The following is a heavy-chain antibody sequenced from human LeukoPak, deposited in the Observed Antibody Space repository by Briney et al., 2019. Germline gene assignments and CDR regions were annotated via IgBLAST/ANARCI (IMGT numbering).Heavy chain of an antibody. D-gene: IGHD3-10*01. CDR1: GYTFTSYG. CDR2: ISAYNGNT. V-gene: IGHV1-18*01. Sequence: ASVKVSCKASGYTFTSYGISWVRQAPGQGLEWMGWISAYNGNTNYAQKLQGRVTMTTDTSTSTAYMELRSLRSDDTAVYYCARDSSDYYGSGIIDYWGQGTLVTVSS. J-gene: IGHJ4*02. CDR3: ARDSSDYYGSGIIDY.